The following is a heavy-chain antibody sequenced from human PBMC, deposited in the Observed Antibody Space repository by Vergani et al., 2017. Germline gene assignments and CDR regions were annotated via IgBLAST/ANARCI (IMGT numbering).Heavy chain of an antibody. Sequence: QVQLQESGPGLVKPSEALSLTCTVSGGSISSYHWSWIRQPAGKRLEWIGRVYISGSTNYNPSLKSRVTMLVDTSKNQFSLKLTSVTAADTAVYYCARASSGSYYYFDYWGQGTLVTVSS. D-gene: IGHD1-26*01. CDR2: VYISGST. J-gene: IGHJ4*02. CDR3: ARASSGSYYYFDY. CDR1: GGSISSYH. V-gene: IGHV4-4*07.